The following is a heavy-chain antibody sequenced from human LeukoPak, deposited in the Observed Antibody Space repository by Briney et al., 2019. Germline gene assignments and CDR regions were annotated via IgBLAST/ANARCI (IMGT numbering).Heavy chain of an antibody. CDR2: INPNSGGT. CDR3: ARDFGWSSAPRYFDY. CDR1: GYTFTGYY. V-gene: IGHV1-2*02. J-gene: IGHJ4*02. D-gene: IGHD2-15*01. Sequence: GASVKVSCKASGYTFTGYYMHWVRQAPGQGLEWMGWINPNSGGTNYAQKFQGRVTMTRDTSISTAYMELSRLRSDDTAVYYCARDFGWSSAPRYFDYWGQGTLVTVSS.